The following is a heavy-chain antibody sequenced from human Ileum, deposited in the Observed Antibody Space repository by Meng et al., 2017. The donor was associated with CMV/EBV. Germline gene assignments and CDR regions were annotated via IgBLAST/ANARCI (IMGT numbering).Heavy chain of an antibody. V-gene: IGHV5-51*01. CDR2: IYPRDSDT. CDR1: GFDFTNYW. Sequence: GESLKISCKGSGFDFTNYWIAWVRQMPGKGLEWMGIIYPRDSDTRYSPSFQGQVTISADKSISTAYLQWSSLRASDTAVYYCAREDYYDSGDYYYSWFDSWGQGTLVTVSS. J-gene: IGHJ5*01. D-gene: IGHD3-22*01. CDR3: AREDYYDSGDYYYSWFDS.